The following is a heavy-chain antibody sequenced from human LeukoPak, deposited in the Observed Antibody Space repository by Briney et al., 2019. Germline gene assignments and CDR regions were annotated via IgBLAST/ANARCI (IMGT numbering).Heavy chain of an antibody. D-gene: IGHD3-22*01. V-gene: IGHV4-34*01. J-gene: IGHJ4*02. CDR1: GGSFSGYY. CDR2: INHSGST. CDR3: ARGQDDSSGYVYYFDY. Sequence: SETLSLTYAVYGGSFSGYYWSWIRQPPGKGLEWIGEINHSGSTNYNPSLKSRVTISVDTSKNQFSLKLSSVTAADTAVYYCARGQDDSSGYVYYFDYWGQGTLVTVSS.